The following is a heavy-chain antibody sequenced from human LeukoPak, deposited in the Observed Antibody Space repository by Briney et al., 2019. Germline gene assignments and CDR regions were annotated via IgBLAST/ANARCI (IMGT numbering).Heavy chain of an antibody. Sequence: SETLSLTCTVSGGSISSSYWSWIRQPPEKGLEWIGYIYSTGSTNSNPSLKSRVTISVDTSKNQFSLNLSSVTAADTAVYYCARHGGHCTSTSCFDPWGQGTLVTVSS. CDR1: GGSISSSY. D-gene: IGHD2-2*01. J-gene: IGHJ5*02. V-gene: IGHV4-59*08. CDR3: ARHGGHCTSTSCFDP. CDR2: IYSTGST.